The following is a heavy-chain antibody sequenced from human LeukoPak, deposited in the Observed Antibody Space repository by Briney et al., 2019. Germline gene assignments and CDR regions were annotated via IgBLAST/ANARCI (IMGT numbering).Heavy chain of an antibody. J-gene: IGHJ5*02. CDR3: ARGWRSSENWFDP. Sequence: ASAKVSCKASGYTFTSYDINWVRQATGQGLEWMGWMNPNSGNTGYAQKFQDRVTMTRNTSISTAYMELSSLRSEDTAVYYCARGWRSSENWFDPCGQGPVVTVSS. D-gene: IGHD6-6*01. CDR1: GYTFTSYD. CDR2: MNPNSGNT. V-gene: IGHV1-8*01.